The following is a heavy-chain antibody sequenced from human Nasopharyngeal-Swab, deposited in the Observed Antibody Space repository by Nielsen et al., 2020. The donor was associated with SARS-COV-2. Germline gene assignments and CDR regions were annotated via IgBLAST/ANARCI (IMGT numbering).Heavy chain of an antibody. Sequence: ASVKVSCKASGYTLTGYYMHWVRQAPGQGLEWMGWINPHSRGTKYAQKFQGRVTMTSDTSINTAYMELRRLRPDDTAVYFCAREIFSGYCSGTRCYGVIYYGMDVWGQGTTVTVSS. CDR2: INPHSRGT. D-gene: IGHD2-15*01. CDR1: GYTLTGYY. J-gene: IGHJ6*02. CDR3: AREIFSGYCSGTRCYGVIYYGMDV. V-gene: IGHV1-2*02.